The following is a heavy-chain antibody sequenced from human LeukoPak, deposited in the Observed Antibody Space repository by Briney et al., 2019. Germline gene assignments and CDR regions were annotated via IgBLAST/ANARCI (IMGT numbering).Heavy chain of an antibody. V-gene: IGHV4-39*07. CDR3: ARGGWELLSFDY. D-gene: IGHD1-26*01. Sequence: TPSETLSLTCTVSGGSISSSSYYWGWIRQPPGKGLEWIGSIYYSGSTYYNPSLKSRVTISVDTSKNQFSLKLSSVTAADTAVYYCARGGWELLSFDYWGQGTLVTVSS. CDR1: GGSISSSSYY. J-gene: IGHJ4*02. CDR2: IYYSGST.